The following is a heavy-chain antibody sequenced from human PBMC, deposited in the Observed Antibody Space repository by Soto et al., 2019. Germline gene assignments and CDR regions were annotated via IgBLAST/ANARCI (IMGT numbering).Heavy chain of an antibody. CDR1: GYSISSTNW. CDR3: AAYTGSHGWFDP. D-gene: IGHD3-16*01. CDR2: IHYSGSI. Sequence: SETLSLTCAVSGYSISSTNWWGWVRQPPGKGLEWMGYIHYSGSIYYSPSLKSRLTLSVDTSKNQFSLRLTSVTAEDTAVYYRAAYTGSHGWFDPWGQGTLVTVS. J-gene: IGHJ5*02. V-gene: IGHV4-28*05.